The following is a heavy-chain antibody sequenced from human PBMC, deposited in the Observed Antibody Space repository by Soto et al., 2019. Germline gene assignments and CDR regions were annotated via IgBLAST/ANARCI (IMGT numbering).Heavy chain of an antibody. V-gene: IGHV4-30-4*01. CDR3: ARGNEVNYGMDV. J-gene: IGHJ6*02. CDR1: GGSISSGDYY. CDR2: IYYSGST. Sequence: SETLSLTCTVSGGSISSGDYYWSWIRQPPGKGLEWIGYIYYSGSTYYNPSLKSRVTISVDTSKNQFSLKLSSVTAADTAVYYCARGNEVNYGMDVWGQGTTVTVSS.